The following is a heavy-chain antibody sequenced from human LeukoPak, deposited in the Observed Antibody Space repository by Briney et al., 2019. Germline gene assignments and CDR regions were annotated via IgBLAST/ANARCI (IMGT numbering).Heavy chain of an antibody. CDR1: GFIFSSYS. V-gene: IGHV3-48*01. Sequence: GGSLRLSCAASGFIFSSYSMNWVRQAPGKGLEWVSYISSSSSTIYYADSVKGRSTISRDNAKNSLYLQMNSLRAEDTAVYYCAELGITMIGGVWGKGTTVTISS. CDR3: AELGITMIGGV. J-gene: IGHJ6*04. D-gene: IGHD3-10*02. CDR2: ISSSSSTI.